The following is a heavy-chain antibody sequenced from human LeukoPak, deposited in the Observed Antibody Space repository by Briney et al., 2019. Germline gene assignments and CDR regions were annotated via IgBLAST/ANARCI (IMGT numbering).Heavy chain of an antibody. V-gene: IGHV4-59*01. CDR3: ARGGTYNGILSFDP. J-gene: IGHJ5*02. CDR1: GGSLSSYY. Sequence: SETLSLTCSVSGGSLSSYYWSWIRQPPGKGLEWIGYIYYNGNTNYSPSLKSRVTISLDTSKIQFSLKLTSVTAADTAVYYCARGGTYNGILSFDPWGQGTLVTVSS. CDR2: IYYNGNT. D-gene: IGHD3-9*01.